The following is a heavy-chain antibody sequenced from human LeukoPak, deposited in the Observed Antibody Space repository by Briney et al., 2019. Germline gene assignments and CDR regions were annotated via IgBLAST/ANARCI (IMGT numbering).Heavy chain of an antibody. Sequence: GGSLRLSCAASGFTFSSYWMSWVRQAPGKGLEWVSYISSSSSTIYYADSVKGRFTISRDNAKNSLYLQMNSLRAEDTAVYYCARDRSGFWSGYYGFWFDPWGQGTLVTVSS. J-gene: IGHJ5*02. CDR2: ISSSSSTI. D-gene: IGHD3-3*01. CDR1: GFTFSSYW. V-gene: IGHV3-48*01. CDR3: ARDRSGFWSGYYGFWFDP.